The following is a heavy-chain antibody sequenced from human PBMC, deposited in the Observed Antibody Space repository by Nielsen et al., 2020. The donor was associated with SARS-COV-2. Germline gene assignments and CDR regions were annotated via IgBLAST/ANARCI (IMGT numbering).Heavy chain of an antibody. CDR3: ARDSQWLVTGYYYYGMDV. V-gene: IGHV3-23*03. D-gene: IGHD6-19*01. CDR2: IYAGGDTI. J-gene: IGHJ6*02. CDR1: GFTFSYFA. Sequence: GGSLRLSCAASGFTFSYFAMTWVRQAPGKGLEWVSVIYAGGDTIYYADSVKGRFTISRDNAKNSLFLQMNSLRAEDTAVYYCARDSQWLVTGYYYYGMDVWGQGTTVTVSS.